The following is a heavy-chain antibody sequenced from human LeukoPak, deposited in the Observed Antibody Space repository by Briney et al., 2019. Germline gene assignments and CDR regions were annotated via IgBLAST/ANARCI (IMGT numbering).Heavy chain of an antibody. Sequence: QPGRSLRLSCAASGFTFSSYAMSWVRQAPGKGLEWVSAISGSGGSTYYADSVKGRFTISRDNSKNTLYLQMNSLRAEDTAVYYCAKEGYSSSWYGRGWATDYWGQGTLVTVSS. CDR2: ISGSGGST. J-gene: IGHJ4*02. D-gene: IGHD6-13*01. CDR1: GFTFSSYA. CDR3: AKEGYSSSWYGRGWATDY. V-gene: IGHV3-23*01.